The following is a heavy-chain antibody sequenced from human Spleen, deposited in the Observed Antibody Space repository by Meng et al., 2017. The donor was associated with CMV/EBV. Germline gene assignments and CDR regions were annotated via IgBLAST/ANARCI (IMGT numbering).Heavy chain of an antibody. J-gene: IGHJ5*02. Sequence: YTLTALGLRWVPQAPGQGLGWWGWIGDYNGNTDYAQKFLGRITMTTDTSTRTVSLELRSLRSDDTAVYYCARERAYLNPIPGDWFDPWGQGTLVTVSS. V-gene: IGHV1-18*01. CDR3: ARERAYLNPIPGDWFDP. CDR2: IGDYNGNT. CDR1: YTLTALG. D-gene: IGHD1-14*01.